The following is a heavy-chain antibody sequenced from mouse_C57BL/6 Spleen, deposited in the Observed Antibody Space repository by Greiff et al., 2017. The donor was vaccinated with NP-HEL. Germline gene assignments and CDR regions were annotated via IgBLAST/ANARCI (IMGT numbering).Heavy chain of an antibody. J-gene: IGHJ4*01. CDR2: ISDGGSYT. D-gene: IGHD1-1*01. V-gene: IGHV5-4*01. CDR3: AREDYYYGSSYAMDY. CDR1: GFTFSSYA. Sequence: EVMLVESGGGLVKPGGSLKLSCAASGFTFSSYAMSWVRQTPEKRLEWVATISDGGSYTYYPDNVKGRFTISRDNAKNNLYLQMSHLKSEDTAMYYCAREDYYYGSSYAMDYWGQGTSVTVSS.